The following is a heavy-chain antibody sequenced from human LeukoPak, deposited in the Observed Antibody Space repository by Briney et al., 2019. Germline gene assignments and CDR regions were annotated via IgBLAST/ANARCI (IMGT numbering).Heavy chain of an antibody. Sequence: GGSLRLSCAASGFTFSSYAMSWVRQAPGKGLEWVSAISGSGGSTYYADSVKGRFTISRDNSKNTLYLQMNSLRAEDTAVYYCAKASDDFWSGYPSDYWGQGTLVTVSS. CDR3: AKASDDFWSGYPSDY. J-gene: IGHJ4*02. CDR2: ISGSGGST. V-gene: IGHV3-23*01. CDR1: GFTFSSYA. D-gene: IGHD3-3*01.